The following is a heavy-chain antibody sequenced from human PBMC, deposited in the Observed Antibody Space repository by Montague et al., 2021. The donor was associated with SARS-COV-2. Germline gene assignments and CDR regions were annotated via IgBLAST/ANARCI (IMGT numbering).Heavy chain of an antibody. V-gene: IGHV4-4*02. CDR2: ILHSGST. J-gene: IGHJ5*02. CDR3: AGDCRGAYNFFDP. D-gene: IGHD4/OR15-4a*01. CDR1: GGSISGSNW. Sequence: SETLSLTCAVSGGSISGSNWWTFLRQPPGKGLEWIWEILHSGSTYYTSPLKRRATISVDKSKNQFSLKLTSLTAAATAVYYCAGDCRGAYNFFDPWGQGALVTVSS.